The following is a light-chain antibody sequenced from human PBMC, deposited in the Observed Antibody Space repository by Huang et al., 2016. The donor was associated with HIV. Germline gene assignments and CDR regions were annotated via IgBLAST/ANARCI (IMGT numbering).Light chain of an antibody. CDR2: GAS. Sequence: EVLLTQSPATLSVSPGERATLSCRASQSVSTNLDWYQQKPGQAPRRLIYGASTRATGVPARFSGRGSGTEFTLTISSLQSEDSAVYYCQQYNSWPPLFTFGPGTKVDIK. CDR1: QSVSTN. J-gene: IGKJ3*01. V-gene: IGKV3-15*01. CDR3: QQYNSWPPLFT.